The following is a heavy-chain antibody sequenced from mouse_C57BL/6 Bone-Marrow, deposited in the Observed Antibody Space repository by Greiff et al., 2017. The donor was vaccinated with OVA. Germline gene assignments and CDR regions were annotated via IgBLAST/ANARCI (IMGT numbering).Heavy chain of an antibody. Sequence: VHLVESGSELSSPGSSVKLSCKDFDSEVFPIAYMSWVRQKPGHGFEWIGGILPSIGRTIYGEKFEDKATLDADTLSNTAYLELNSLTSEDSAIYYCARSTTVVAPYWYFDVWGTGTTVTVSS. CDR2: ILPSIGRT. CDR1: DSEVFPIAY. V-gene: IGHV15-2*01. CDR3: ARSTTVVAPYWYFDV. J-gene: IGHJ1*03. D-gene: IGHD1-1*01.